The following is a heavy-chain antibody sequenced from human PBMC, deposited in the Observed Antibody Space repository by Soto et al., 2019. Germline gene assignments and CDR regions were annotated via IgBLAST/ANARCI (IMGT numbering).Heavy chain of an antibody. V-gene: IGHV1-58*01. CDR3: AADRGNIVATIDYYYGMDV. Sequence: ASVRVSCKASGFTFTSSAVQWVRQARGQRLEWIGWIVVGSGNTNYAQKFQERVTITRDMSTSTAYMELSSLRSEDTAVYYCAADRGNIVATIDYYYGMDVWGQGTLVTVS. J-gene: IGHJ6*02. D-gene: IGHD5-12*01. CDR1: GFTFTSSA. CDR2: IVVGSGNT.